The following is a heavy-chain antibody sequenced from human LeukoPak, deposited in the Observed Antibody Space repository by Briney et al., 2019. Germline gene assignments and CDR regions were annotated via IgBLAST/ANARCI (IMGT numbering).Heavy chain of an antibody. Sequence: GGSLRLSCAASGFTVSSYSMNWVRQAPGKGLEWVSSISSSSSYIYYADSVKGRFTISRDNAKNSLYLQMNSLRAEDTAVYYCASHGYSYGYYYYYMDVWGKGTTVTVSS. CDR2: ISSSSSYI. J-gene: IGHJ6*03. CDR3: ASHGYSYGYYYYYMDV. V-gene: IGHV3-21*01. D-gene: IGHD5-18*01. CDR1: GFTVSSYS.